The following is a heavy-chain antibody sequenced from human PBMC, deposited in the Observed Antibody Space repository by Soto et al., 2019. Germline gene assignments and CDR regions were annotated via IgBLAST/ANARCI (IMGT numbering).Heavy chain of an antibody. CDR2: INWNSGNI. J-gene: IGHJ4*01. Sequence: PGGSLRLSCATSGFTFEDYAMHWVRQAPGKGLEWVSSINWNSGNIAYADSVKGRFTMSRDNDKNFLYLRMNNLRPEDTAFYYCAKDRAREDYFEDWGHGTLVTVSS. CDR3: AKDRAREDYFED. V-gene: IGHV3-9*01. CDR1: GFTFEDYA.